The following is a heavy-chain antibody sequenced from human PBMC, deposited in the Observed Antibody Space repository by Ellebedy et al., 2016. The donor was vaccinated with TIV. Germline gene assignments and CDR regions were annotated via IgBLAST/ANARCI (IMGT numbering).Heavy chain of an antibody. Sequence: GESLKISCAASGFLLSNYNMNWVRQAPGKGLEWISSISSSSRYIGYADSVKGRFTVSRDNAKNSLFLQLGSLRADDTAVYYCVRDFASYHDDWGQGVLVTVSS. CDR2: ISSSSRYI. D-gene: IGHD3-16*02. V-gene: IGHV3-21*01. J-gene: IGHJ4*02. CDR3: VRDFASYHDD. CDR1: GFLLSNYN.